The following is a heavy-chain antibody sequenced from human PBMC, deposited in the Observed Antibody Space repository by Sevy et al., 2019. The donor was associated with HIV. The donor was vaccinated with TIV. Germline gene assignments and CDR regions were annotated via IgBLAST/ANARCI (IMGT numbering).Heavy chain of an antibody. CDR3: ARVGQPSKQYYYYMDV. CDR2: IYSGGST. V-gene: IGHV3-53*01. J-gene: IGHJ6*03. D-gene: IGHD3-10*01. Sequence: GGSLRLSCAASGFTVSSNYMSWVRQAPGKGLEWVSVIYSGGSTYYADSVKGRLTISRDNSKNTLYLQMNSLRAEDTAVYYCARVGQPSKQYYYYMDVWGKGTTVTVSS. CDR1: GFTVSSNY.